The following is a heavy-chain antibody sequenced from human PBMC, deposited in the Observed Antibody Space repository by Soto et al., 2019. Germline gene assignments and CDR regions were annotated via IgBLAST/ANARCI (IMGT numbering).Heavy chain of an antibody. CDR3: ARAVVVVAATSSVLDHYYYYGMDV. J-gene: IGHJ6*02. D-gene: IGHD2-15*01. Sequence: QVQLVQSGAEVKKPGSSVKVSCKASGGTFSSYAISWVRQAPGQGLEWMGGIIPIFGTANYAQKFQGRVTITADESTSTAYMELSSLRSEDTAVYYCARAVVVVAATSSVLDHYYYYGMDVWGQGTTVTVSS. CDR1: GGTFSSYA. V-gene: IGHV1-69*01. CDR2: IIPIFGTA.